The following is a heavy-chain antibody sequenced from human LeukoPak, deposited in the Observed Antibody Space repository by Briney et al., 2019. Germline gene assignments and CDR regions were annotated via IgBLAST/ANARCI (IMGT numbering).Heavy chain of an antibody. CDR3: ARDLKRAGYKTLDY. D-gene: IGHD5-24*01. J-gene: IGHJ4*02. V-gene: IGHV3-48*02. CDR2: ISSSSSTI. CDR1: GFTFSSYS. Sequence: GGSLRLSCAASGFTFSSYSMNWVRQAPGKGLEWCSYISSSSSTIYYADSVKGRYTISRDNAKNSLYLQMNSLRDEDTAVYYCARDLKRAGYKTLDYWGQGTLVTVSS.